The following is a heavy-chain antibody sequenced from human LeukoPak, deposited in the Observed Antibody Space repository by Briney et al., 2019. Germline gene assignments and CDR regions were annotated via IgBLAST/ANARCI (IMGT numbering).Heavy chain of an antibody. Sequence: PSETLSLTCTVSGGSINSYYWSWIRQPPGKGLEWIGYNPSLKSRVTISVDTSKNQFSLKLSSVTAADTAVYYCASSGSFRQQLVKWGQGTLVTVSS. CDR3: ASSGSFRQQLVK. D-gene: IGHD6-13*01. V-gene: IGHV4-59*01. J-gene: IGHJ4*02. CDR1: GGSINSYY.